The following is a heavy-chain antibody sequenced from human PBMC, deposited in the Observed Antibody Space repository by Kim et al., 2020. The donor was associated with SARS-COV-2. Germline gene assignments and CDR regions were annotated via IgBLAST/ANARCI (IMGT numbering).Heavy chain of an antibody. V-gene: IGHV1-18*04. J-gene: IGHJ4*02. D-gene: IGHD4-17*01. CDR1: GYTFTNYG. Sequence: ASVKVSCKASGYTFTNYGFSWVRQAPGQGLEWMGWISPYNGNTKYAQKVQGRVTMTTDTSTSTAYMELRSLRSDDTAVYYCARDSPIYGDYIDYWGQGTLVTVSS. CDR3: ARDSPIYGDYIDY. CDR2: ISPYNGNT.